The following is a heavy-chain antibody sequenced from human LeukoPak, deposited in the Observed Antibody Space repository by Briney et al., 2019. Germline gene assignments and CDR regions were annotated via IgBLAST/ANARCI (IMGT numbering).Heavy chain of an antibody. D-gene: IGHD5-18*01. Sequence: SETLSLTCTVSGGSISSYYWSWIRQPPGKGLEWIGYIYYSGSTNYNPSLKSRVTISVDTSKKQFSLTLTSVTAADTAVYYCARVRGYSYGSDAFDIWGQGTMVTVSS. CDR2: IYYSGST. CDR3: ARVRGYSYGSDAFDI. J-gene: IGHJ3*02. V-gene: IGHV4-59*01. CDR1: GGSISSYY.